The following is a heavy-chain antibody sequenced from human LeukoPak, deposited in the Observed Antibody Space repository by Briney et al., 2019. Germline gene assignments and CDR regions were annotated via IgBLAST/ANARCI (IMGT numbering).Heavy chain of an antibody. J-gene: IGHJ5*02. Sequence: SVKVSCEASGGTFSSYAISWVRQAPGQGLEWMGGIIPIFGTANYAQKFQGRVTITADESTSTAYMELSSLRSEDTAVYYCAREGDYYGSGSYYNVWFDPWGQGTLVTVSS. CDR3: AREGDYYGSGSYYNVWFDP. D-gene: IGHD3-10*01. CDR2: IIPIFGTA. CDR1: GGTFSSYA. V-gene: IGHV1-69*13.